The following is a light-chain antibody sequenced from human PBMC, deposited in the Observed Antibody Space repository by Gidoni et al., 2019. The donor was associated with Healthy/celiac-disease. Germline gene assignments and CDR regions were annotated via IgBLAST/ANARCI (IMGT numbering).Light chain of an antibody. J-gene: IGLJ2*01. CDR1: SSDVGGYNY. V-gene: IGLV2-14*03. CDR3: SSYTSSSTLL. Sequence: QSALTPPASVSGSPGQSITISCTGTSSDVGGYNYVSWYQQHPGKAPKLMLYDVSNRHSGVSNRFSGSKSGNTASLTISGLQAEDEADYYCSSYTSSSTLLFGGGTKLTVL. CDR2: DVS.